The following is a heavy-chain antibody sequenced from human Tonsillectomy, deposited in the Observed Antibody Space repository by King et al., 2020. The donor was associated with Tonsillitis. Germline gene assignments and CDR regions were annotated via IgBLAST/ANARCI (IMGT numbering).Heavy chain of an antibody. J-gene: IGHJ5*02. V-gene: IGHV4-34*01. D-gene: IGHD3-9*01. CDR3: ARGARDGMLTGYYTGLGKIDP. CDR2: INHSGST. CDR1: GGSFSGYY. Sequence: VQLQQWGAGLLKPSEILSLSCAVYGGSFSGYYWSWIRQPPGKGLEWIGEINHSGSTNYNPSPKSRVPISVDTTKNQFSLKLSSVTAADTAVYYCARGARDGMLTGYYTGLGKIDPWGQGTLVTVSS.